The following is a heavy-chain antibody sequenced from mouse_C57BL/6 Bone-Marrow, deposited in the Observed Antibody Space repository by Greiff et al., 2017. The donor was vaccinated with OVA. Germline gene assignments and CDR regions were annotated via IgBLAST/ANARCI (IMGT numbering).Heavy chain of an antibody. CDR2: IDPSDSYT. CDR1: GYTFTSYW. CDR3: ARPIYDYDVAY. D-gene: IGHD2-4*01. J-gene: IGHJ3*01. V-gene: IGHV1-69*01. Sequence: QVQLQQPGAELVMPGASVKLSCKASGYTFTSYWMHWVKQRPGQGLEWIGEIDPSDSYTNSNQKFKGKSTLTVDKSSSTAYMQLSSLTSEDSAVYYCARPIYDYDVAYWGQGTLVTVSA.